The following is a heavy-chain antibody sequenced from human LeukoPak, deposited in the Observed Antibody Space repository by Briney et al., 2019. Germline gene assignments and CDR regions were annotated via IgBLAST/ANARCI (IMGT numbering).Heavy chain of an antibody. CDR1: GFTFSSYE. CDR2: ISSSGSTI. D-gene: IGHD2-21*02. V-gene: IGHV3-48*03. Sequence: GGSLRLSCAASGFTFSSYEMNWVRQAPGKGLEWVSYISSSGSTIYYADSVKGRFTISRDNAKNSLYLQMNSLRSDDTAVYYCARAFHIVVVTATNGIQIDYWGQGTLVTVSS. CDR3: ARAFHIVVVTATNGIQIDY. J-gene: IGHJ4*02.